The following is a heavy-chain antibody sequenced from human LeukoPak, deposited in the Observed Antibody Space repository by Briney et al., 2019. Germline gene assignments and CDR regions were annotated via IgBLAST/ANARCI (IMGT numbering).Heavy chain of an antibody. D-gene: IGHD5-24*01. CDR2: ISGSGGST. Sequence: GGSLSLSCAASGFTFSSYAMSWVRQAPGKGLEWVSAISGSGGSTYYADSVKGRFTISRDNSKNTLYLQMNSLRAEDTAVYYCAKDREMATMGFSPDVWGQGTTVTVSS. CDR3: AKDREMATMGFSPDV. CDR1: GFTFSSYA. V-gene: IGHV3-23*01. J-gene: IGHJ6*02.